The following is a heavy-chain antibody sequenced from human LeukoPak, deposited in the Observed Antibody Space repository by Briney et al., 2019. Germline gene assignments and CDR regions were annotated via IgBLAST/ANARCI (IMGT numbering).Heavy chain of an antibody. CDR3: ARVTGYRIEDYFDY. CDR1: GGSINYYY. J-gene: IGHJ4*02. Sequence: SETLSLTCTVSGGSINYYYWTWIRQPAGKGLEWIGRIYSSGSTNYNPSLKSRVTISVETSKNEFSLKLRSVTAADTAVYYCARVTGYRIEDYFDYWGQGTLVTVSS. D-gene: IGHD6-13*01. V-gene: IGHV4-4*07. CDR2: IYSSGST.